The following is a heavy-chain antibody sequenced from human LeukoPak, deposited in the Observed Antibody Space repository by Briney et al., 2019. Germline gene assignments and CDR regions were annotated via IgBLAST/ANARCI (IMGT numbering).Heavy chain of an antibody. V-gene: IGHV3-30*02. D-gene: IGHD6-13*01. CDR2: IRYDESNT. Sequence: GGSLRLSCAASGFIFSNYCMHWVRQAPGKGLEWVAFIRYDESNTFYADSVKGRFTISRDNSKNTLYLQMNSLRAEDTAVYYCARLRIAARSRWDYFDYWGQGTLVTVSS. CDR1: GFIFSNYC. J-gene: IGHJ4*02. CDR3: ARLRIAARSRWDYFDY.